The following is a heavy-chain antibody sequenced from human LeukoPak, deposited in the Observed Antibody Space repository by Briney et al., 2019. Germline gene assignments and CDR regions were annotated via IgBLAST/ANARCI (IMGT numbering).Heavy chain of an antibody. CDR1: GFTFSSYG. J-gene: IGHJ3*02. CDR2: IWYDGSNK. D-gene: IGHD3-22*01. V-gene: IGHV3-33*01. CDR3: ARDRSMRDYDSSGYYDPGAFDI. Sequence: GGSLRLSCAASGFTFSSYGMHWVRQAPGKGLEWVAVIWYDGSNKYYADSVKGRFTISRDNSKNTLYLQMNSLRAEDTAVYYCARDRSMRDYDSSGYYDPGAFDIWGQGTMVTVSS.